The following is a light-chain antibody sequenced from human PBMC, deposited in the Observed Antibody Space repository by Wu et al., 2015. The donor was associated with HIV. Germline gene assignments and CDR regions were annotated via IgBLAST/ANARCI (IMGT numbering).Light chain of an antibody. J-gene: IGKJ2*03. Sequence: DIQMTQSPSTLSASVGDRVTITCRASQSISTYLAWYQQQPGKAPNLLIYKASSLRSGVPSRFSGSGSGTDFTLTISSLQPDDFATYYCQQYSRYNSFGLGDPRLEIK. CDR3: QQYSRYNS. CDR1: QSISTY. V-gene: IGKV1-5*03. CDR2: KAS.